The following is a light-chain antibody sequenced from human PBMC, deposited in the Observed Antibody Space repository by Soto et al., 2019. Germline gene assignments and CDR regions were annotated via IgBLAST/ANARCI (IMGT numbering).Light chain of an antibody. CDR3: QQSYSLSPIT. J-gene: IGKJ5*01. CDR1: ETISTF. CDR2: AAS. V-gene: IGKV1-39*01. Sequence: DIQMTQSPSSLSASVGDRVTLTCRASETISTFLNWYQHKPGRAPKLLIYAASRLQSGVRSRFSGGGSWTDFSLTINGLQPEDFASYYCQQSYSLSPITFGQGTRLEI.